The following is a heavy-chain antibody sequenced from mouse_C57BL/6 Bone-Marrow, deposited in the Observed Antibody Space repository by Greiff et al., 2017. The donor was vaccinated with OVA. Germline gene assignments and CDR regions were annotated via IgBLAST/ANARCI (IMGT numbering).Heavy chain of an antibody. V-gene: IGHV1-82*01. Sequence: VKLQQSGPELVKPGASVKISCKASGYAFSSSWMNWVKQRPGKGLEWIGRIYPGDGDTNYNGKFKGKATLTADKSSSTAYLQLSSLTSEDSAVYVGARLVVTTRRAMDYWGQGTSVTVSS. CDR2: IYPGDGDT. D-gene: IGHD2-2*01. J-gene: IGHJ4*01. CDR3: ARLVVTTRRAMDY. CDR1: GYAFSSSW.